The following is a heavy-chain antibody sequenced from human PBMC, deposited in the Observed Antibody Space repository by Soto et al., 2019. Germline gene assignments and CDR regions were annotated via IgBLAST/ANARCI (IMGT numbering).Heavy chain of an antibody. CDR1: GGSISSYY. CDR2: IYYSGST. J-gene: IGHJ4*02. V-gene: IGHV4-59*01. CDR3: ARVVERPGYYFDY. D-gene: IGHD2-21*01. Sequence: PSETLSLTCTVSGGSISSYYWSWIRQPPGKGLEWIGYIYYSGSTNYNPSLKSRVTISVDTSKNQFSLKLSSVTAADTAVYYCARVVERPGYYFDYWGQGTLVTVSS.